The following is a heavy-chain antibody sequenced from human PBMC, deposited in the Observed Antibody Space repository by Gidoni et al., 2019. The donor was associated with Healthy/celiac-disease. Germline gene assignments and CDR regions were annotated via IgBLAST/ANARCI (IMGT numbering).Heavy chain of an antibody. CDR1: GGSISSYY. Sequence: QVQLQVSGPGLVKPSETLSLTCTVSGGSISSYYWSWIRQPPGKGLEWIGYIYYSGSTNYNPSLKSRVTISVDTSKNQFSLKLSSVTAADTAVYYCARAYCGGDCYSFDYWGQGTLVTVSS. CDR2: IYYSGST. V-gene: IGHV4-59*01. D-gene: IGHD2-21*02. J-gene: IGHJ4*02. CDR3: ARAYCGGDCYSFDY.